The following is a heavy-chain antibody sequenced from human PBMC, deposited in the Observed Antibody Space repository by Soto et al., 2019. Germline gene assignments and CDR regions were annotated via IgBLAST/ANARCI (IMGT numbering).Heavy chain of an antibody. J-gene: IGHJ6*02. D-gene: IGHD3-16*01. V-gene: IGHV1-69*02. CDR3: ARLRGSSQAGYYGLDA. Sequence: QVQLVQSGAEVKKPGSSVKVSCRASAGSFSSYTMNWVRQVPGQGLEWMGRIIPVLGVVNYAQKFQGRVTITADRSTSTTYMELSSLRSEDTDVYYCARLRGSSQAGYYGLDAWGQGTTVTVS. CDR1: AGSFSSYT. CDR2: IIPVLGVV.